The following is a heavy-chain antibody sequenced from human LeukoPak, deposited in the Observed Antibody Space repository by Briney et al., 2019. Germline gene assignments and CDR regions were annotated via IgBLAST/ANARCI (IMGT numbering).Heavy chain of an antibody. Sequence: PGGSLRLSCAASGFTFSSYAMHWVRQAPGKGLEWVAVISYDGSNKYYADSVKGRFTISRDNSKNTLYLQMNSLRAEDTAVYYCARSTTSSGWGYFDHWGQGTLVTVSS. D-gene: IGHD6-19*01. J-gene: IGHJ4*02. CDR3: ARSTTSSGWGYFDH. CDR2: ISYDGSNK. CDR1: GFTFSSYA. V-gene: IGHV3-30-3*01.